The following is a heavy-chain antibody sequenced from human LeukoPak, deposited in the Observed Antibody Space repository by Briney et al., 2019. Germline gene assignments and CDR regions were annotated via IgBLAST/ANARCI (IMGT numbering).Heavy chain of an antibody. Sequence: SETLSLTCTVSGGSISSSSYYWGWIRQPPGKGLEWIGSIYYSGSTYYNPSLKSRVTISVDTSKNQFSLKLSSVTAADTAVYYCARTGVISKRYYFDYWGQGTLVTVSS. CDR2: IYYSGST. D-gene: IGHD3-10*01. J-gene: IGHJ4*02. V-gene: IGHV4-39*01. CDR3: ARTGVISKRYYFDY. CDR1: GGSISSSSYY.